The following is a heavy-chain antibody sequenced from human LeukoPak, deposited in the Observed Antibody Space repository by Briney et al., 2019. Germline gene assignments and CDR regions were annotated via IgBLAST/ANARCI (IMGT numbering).Heavy chain of an antibody. CDR1: GGSISSYY. CDR3: ASSSSGWYGGWFDP. D-gene: IGHD6-19*01. J-gene: IGHJ5*02. CDR2: IYYSGST. V-gene: IGHV4-59*01. Sequence: PSETLSPTCTVSGGSISSYYWSWIRQPPGKGREWIGYIYYSGSTNYNPSLKSRVTISVDTSENQFSLKLSSVTVADTAVYYCASSSSGWYGGWFDPWGQGTLVTVSS.